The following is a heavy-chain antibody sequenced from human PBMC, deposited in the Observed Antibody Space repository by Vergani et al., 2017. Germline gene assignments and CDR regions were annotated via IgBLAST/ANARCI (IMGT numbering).Heavy chain of an antibody. CDR3: ARERFVVVPAANPWYYYYYMDV. J-gene: IGHJ6*03. CDR2: INHSGST. CDR1: GGSFSGYY. V-gene: IGHV4-34*01. Sequence: QVQLQESGPGLVKPSETLSLTCAVYGGSFSGYYWSWIRQPPGKGLEWIGEINHSGSTNYNPSLKSRVTISVDTSKNQFSLKLSSVTAADTAVYYCARERFVVVPAANPWYYYYYMDVWGKGTTVTVSS. D-gene: IGHD2-2*01.